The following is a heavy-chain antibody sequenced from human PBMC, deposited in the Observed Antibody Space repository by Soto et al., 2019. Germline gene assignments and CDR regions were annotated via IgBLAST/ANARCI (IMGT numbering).Heavy chain of an antibody. CDR2: IYWDDDK. J-gene: IGHJ6*02. V-gene: IGHV2-5*02. D-gene: IGHD3-3*01. Sequence: QITLKESGPTLVKPTQTLTLTCTFSGFSLSTSGVGVGWIRQPPGKALEWLALIYWDDDKRYSPSLKSRLTITNDTSKNMVVITMTNMAPVDTATYYCAHMIRDFWSCYIGYYYDGMDVWGQGTTVTVSS. CDR3: AHMIRDFWSCYIGYYYDGMDV. CDR1: GFSLSTSGVG.